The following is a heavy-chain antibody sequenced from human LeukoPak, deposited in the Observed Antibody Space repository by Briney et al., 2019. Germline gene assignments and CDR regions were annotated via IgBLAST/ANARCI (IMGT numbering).Heavy chain of an antibody. CDR3: ARAGHNSSGWYLDY. V-gene: IGHV3-30*03. CDR2: ISYDGSNK. Sequence: PGGSLRLSCAASGFTFSSYGMHWVRQAPGKGLEWVAVISYDGSNKYYADSVKGRFTISRDNAKNSLYLQMNSLRAEDTAVYYCARAGHNSSGWYLDYWGQGTLVTVSS. D-gene: IGHD6-19*01. CDR1: GFTFSSYG. J-gene: IGHJ4*02.